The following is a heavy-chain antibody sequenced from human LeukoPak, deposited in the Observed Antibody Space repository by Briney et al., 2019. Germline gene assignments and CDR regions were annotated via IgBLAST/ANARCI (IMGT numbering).Heavy chain of an antibody. CDR1: GGSFNDYY. J-gene: IGHJ4*02. Sequence: PSETLSLTCDVSGGSFNDYYWSWIRQPPGKGLEWIGEIRHSGSTNYNPSLKSRVTISVDTSKNQFSLKLSSVTAADTAVYYCARDSSYGSGSLDYWGQGTLVTVSS. D-gene: IGHD3-10*01. V-gene: IGHV4-34*01. CDR2: IRHSGST. CDR3: ARDSSYGSGSLDY.